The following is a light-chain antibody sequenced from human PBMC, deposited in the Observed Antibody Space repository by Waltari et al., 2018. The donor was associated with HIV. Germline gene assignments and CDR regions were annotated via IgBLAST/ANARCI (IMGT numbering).Light chain of an antibody. CDR3: QQYNNWPPGT. V-gene: IGKV3-15*01. CDR2: DAS. Sequence: CRASQSVSSNLAWYQQKPGQAPRLLIYDASTRATGIPARFSGSGSGTYFTLTISSLQSEDFAVYYCQQYNNWPPGTFGQGAKLEIK. J-gene: IGKJ2*01. CDR1: QSVSSN.